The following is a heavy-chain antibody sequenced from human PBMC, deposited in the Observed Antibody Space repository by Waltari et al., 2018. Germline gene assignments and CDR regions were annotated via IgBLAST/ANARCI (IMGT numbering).Heavy chain of an antibody. CDR1: GFTLSNSW. J-gene: IGHJ4*02. Sequence: EVQLVESGGGLVQPGGSLRLSCAASGFTLSNSWMHWVRQAPGKGLVWVSRMNTDGSITTYAASVKGRFTVSRDNAKNTLYLQMNSLRAEDTAVYYCVRGGLAGAGDYWGQGTLVTVPS. CDR3: VRGGLAGAGDY. V-gene: IGHV3-74*03. D-gene: IGHD6-13*01. CDR2: MNTDGSIT.